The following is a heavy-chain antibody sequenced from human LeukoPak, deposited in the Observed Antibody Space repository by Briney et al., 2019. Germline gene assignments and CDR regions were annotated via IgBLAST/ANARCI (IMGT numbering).Heavy chain of an antibody. Sequence: SETLSLPCTVSGGSISSYYWSWIRPPPGKGLEWIGYIYYSGSTYYNPSLKSRVTISVDTSKNQFSLKLSSVTAADTAVYYCARTGQGERYYYYYMDVWGKGTTVTVSS. D-gene: IGHD1-26*01. J-gene: IGHJ6*03. V-gene: IGHV4-59*12. CDR1: GGSISSYY. CDR2: IYYSGST. CDR3: ARTGQGERYYYYYMDV.